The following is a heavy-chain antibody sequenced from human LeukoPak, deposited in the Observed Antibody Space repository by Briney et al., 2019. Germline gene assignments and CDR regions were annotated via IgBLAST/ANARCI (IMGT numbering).Heavy chain of an antibody. CDR1: GFTFDDYA. J-gene: IGHJ3*02. CDR2: ISWNSGSI. CDR3: AKAYNYYDSTDAFDI. Sequence: GGSLRLSCAASGFTFDDYAMHWVRQAPGKGLEWVSGISWNSGSIGYADSVKGRFTISRDNAKNSLYLQMNSLRAEDTAVYYCAKAYNYYDSTDAFDIWGQGTMVTVSS. D-gene: IGHD3-22*01. V-gene: IGHV3-9*01.